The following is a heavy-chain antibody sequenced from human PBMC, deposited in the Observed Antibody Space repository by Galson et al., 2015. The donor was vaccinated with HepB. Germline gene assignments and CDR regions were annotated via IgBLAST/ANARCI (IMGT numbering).Heavy chain of an antibody. Sequence: CAISGDSVSSNSAAWNWIRQSPSRGLEWLGRTYYRSKWYNDYAVSVKSRITINPDTSKNQFSLQLNSVTPEDTAVYYCARGSELAYCGGDCYSYAFDIWGQGTMVTVSS. J-gene: IGHJ3*02. D-gene: IGHD2-21*02. CDR2: TYYRSKWYN. CDR1: GDSVSSNSAA. CDR3: ARGSELAYCGGDCYSYAFDI. V-gene: IGHV6-1*01.